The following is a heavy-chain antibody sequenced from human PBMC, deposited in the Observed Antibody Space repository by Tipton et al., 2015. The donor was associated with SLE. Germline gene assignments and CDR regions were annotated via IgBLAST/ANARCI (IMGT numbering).Heavy chain of an antibody. J-gene: IGHJ4*02. CDR3: ARGPTRYYFDY. V-gene: IGHV4-39*01. CDR1: GGSISSSSYY. CDR2: IYYSGST. Sequence: TLSLTCTVSGGSISSSSYYWGWIRQPPGKGLEWIGSIYYSGSTYYNPSLKSRVTISVDTSKNQFSLKLSSVTAADTAVYYCARGPTRYYFDYWGQGILVTVSS.